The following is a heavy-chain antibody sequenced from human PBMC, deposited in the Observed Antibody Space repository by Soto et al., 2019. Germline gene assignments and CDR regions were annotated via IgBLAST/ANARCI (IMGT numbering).Heavy chain of an antibody. V-gene: IGHV3-30*18. CDR3: AKARIAAAGTYYYYGMDV. Sequence: QVQLVESGGGVVQPGRSLRLSCAASGFTFSSYGMHWVRQAPGKGLEWVAVISYDGSNKYYADSVKGRFTISRDKSKNTLYLQMNSLRAEDTAVYYCAKARIAAAGTYYYYGMDVWGQGTTVTVSS. J-gene: IGHJ6*02. CDR1: GFTFSSYG. D-gene: IGHD6-13*01. CDR2: ISYDGSNK.